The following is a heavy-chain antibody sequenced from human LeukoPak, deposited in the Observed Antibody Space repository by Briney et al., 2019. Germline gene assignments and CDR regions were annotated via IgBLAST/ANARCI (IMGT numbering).Heavy chain of an antibody. V-gene: IGHV3-23*01. CDR2: ISGSGGST. Sequence: GGSLRLSCAASGFTFSSYAMSWVRQAPGKGLEWGSAISGSGGSTYYADSVKGRFTISRDNSKNTLYLQMNSLRAEDTAVYYCAKVGAVAVTIRDYYFDYWGQGTLVTVSS. D-gene: IGHD6-19*01. J-gene: IGHJ4*02. CDR1: GFTFSSYA. CDR3: AKVGAVAVTIRDYYFDY.